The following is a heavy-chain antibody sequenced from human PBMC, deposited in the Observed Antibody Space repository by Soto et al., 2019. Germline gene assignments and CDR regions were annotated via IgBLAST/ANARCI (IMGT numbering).Heavy chain of an antibody. CDR1: GFTFSTYA. V-gene: IGHV3-23*01. CDR3: ARDSLYYYDSSGYNGPAQH. Sequence: PGGSLRLSCAASGFTFSTYAMAWVRQAPGKGLEWVSGVSASGLNTDYADPVKGRFYISRDNSKNAVSLHMNSLRAEDTALYYCARDSLYYYDSSGYNGPAQHWGQGTLVTVSS. CDR2: VSASGLNT. D-gene: IGHD3-22*01. J-gene: IGHJ1*01.